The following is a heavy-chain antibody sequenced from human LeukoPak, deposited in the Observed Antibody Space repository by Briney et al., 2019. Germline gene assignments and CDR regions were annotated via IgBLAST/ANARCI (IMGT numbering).Heavy chain of an antibody. CDR1: GGSISSYY. CDR2: IYYSGST. Sequence: PSETLSLTCTVSGGSISSYYWSWIRQPPGKGLEWIGYIYYSGSTNYNPSLKSRVTISVDTSKNQFSLKLGSVTAADTAVYYCARGGGSYYGSLDYWGQGTLVTVSS. CDR3: ARGGGSYYGSLDY. J-gene: IGHJ4*02. V-gene: IGHV4-59*01. D-gene: IGHD1-26*01.